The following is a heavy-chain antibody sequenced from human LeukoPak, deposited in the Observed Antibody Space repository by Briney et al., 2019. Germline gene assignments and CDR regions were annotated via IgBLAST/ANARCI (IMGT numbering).Heavy chain of an antibody. D-gene: IGHD5-24*01. Sequence: GESLKISCKGSGYGFFGYWIGWVRQMPGKSLEWMGIIYPDDSKTRYSPSFQGQVTMSADKSISTAYLQWSSLKASDTAMYYCAREEDDNNFFDYWGQGTLVTVSS. CDR2: IYPDDSKT. J-gene: IGHJ4*02. V-gene: IGHV5-51*01. CDR3: AREEDDNNFFDY. CDR1: GYGFFGYW.